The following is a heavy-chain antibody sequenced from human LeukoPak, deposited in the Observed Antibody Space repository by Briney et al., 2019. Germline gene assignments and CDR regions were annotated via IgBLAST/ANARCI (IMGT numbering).Heavy chain of an antibody. CDR3: ARVGDFWSGYYDYYYYYGMDV. Sequence: ASVKVSCKASGYTFTSYGISWVRQAPGQGLEWMGIINPSGGSTSYAQKFQGRVTMTRDTSTSTVYMELSSLRSEDTAVYYCARVGDFWSGYYDYYYYYGMDVWGQGTTVTVSS. D-gene: IGHD3-3*01. J-gene: IGHJ6*02. CDR1: GYTFTSYG. CDR2: INPSGGST. V-gene: IGHV1-46*01.